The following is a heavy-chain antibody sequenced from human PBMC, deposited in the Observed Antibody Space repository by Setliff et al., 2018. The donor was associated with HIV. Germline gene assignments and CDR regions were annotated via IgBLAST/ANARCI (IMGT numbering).Heavy chain of an antibody. CDR3: ARDLSGYSYGSYYYYMDV. D-gene: IGHD5-18*01. J-gene: IGHJ6*03. CDR1: GGSFSGYY. CDR2: ITHSGST. Sequence: SETLSLTCAVYGGSFSGYYWSWIRQPPGKGLEWIGEITHSGSTNYNPSLKSRVTISLDTSKNQFSLKLSSVTDADTAVYYCARDLSGYSYGSYYYYMDVWGKGTTVTVSS. V-gene: IGHV4-34*01.